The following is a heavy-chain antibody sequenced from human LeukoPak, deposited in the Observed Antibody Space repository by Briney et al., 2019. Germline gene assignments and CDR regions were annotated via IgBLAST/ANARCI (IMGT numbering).Heavy chain of an antibody. CDR2: INPNSGGT. CDR1: GYTFTGYY. J-gene: IGHJ5*02. D-gene: IGHD1-26*01. V-gene: IGHV1-2*06. Sequence: APVKVSCKASGYTFTGYYMHWVRQAPGQGLGWMGRINPNSGGTNYAQKFQGRVTMTRDTSISTAYMELSRLRSDDTTVYYCARGELVGLGATSAGWFDPWGQGTLVTVSS. CDR3: ARGELVGLGATSAGWFDP.